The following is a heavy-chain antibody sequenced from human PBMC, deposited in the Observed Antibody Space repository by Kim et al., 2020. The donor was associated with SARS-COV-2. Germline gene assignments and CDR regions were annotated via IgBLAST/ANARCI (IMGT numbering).Heavy chain of an antibody. CDR2: IYSGGST. V-gene: IGHV3-53*01. D-gene: IGHD6-19*01. CDR1: GFTVSRNY. J-gene: IGHJ4*02. CDR3: ARVKGGLVLYYFDY. Sequence: GGSLRLSCAASGFTVSRNYMSWVRQAPGKGLEWVSVIYSGGSTYYADSVKGRFTISRDNSKNTLYLQMNSLRAEDTAVYYCARVKGGLVLYYFDYWGQGTLVTVSS.